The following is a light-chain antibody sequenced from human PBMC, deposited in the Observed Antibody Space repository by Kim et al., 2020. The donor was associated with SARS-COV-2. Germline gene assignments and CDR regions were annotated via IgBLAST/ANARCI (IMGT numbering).Light chain of an antibody. Sequence: SPGERATLSCRASPSVSSNLAWYQQKPGQAPRLLISGASTRATRVPARFSGSGSGTEFTLTISSLQSEDFAVYYCQQYNNWPPPYTFGQGTKLEI. CDR1: PSVSSN. CDR3: QQYNNWPPPYT. J-gene: IGKJ2*01. CDR2: GAS. V-gene: IGKV3-15*01.